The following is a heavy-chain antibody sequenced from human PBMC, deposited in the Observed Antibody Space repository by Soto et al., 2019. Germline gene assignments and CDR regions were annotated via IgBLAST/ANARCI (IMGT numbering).Heavy chain of an antibody. CDR2: ISGSGGST. CDR1: GFTFSSYA. CDR3: AKGPDYDFWSGYLA. Sequence: GGSLRLSCAASGFTFSSYAMSWVRQAPGKGLEWVSAISGSGGSTYYADSVKGRFTISRDNSKNTLYLQMNSLRAEDTAVYYCAKGPDYDFWSGYLAWGQGTLVTVSS. J-gene: IGHJ4*02. D-gene: IGHD3-3*01. V-gene: IGHV3-23*01.